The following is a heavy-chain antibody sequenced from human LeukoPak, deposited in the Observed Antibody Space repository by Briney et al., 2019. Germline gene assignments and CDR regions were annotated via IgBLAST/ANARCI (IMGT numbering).Heavy chain of an antibody. V-gene: IGHV3-11*04. CDR1: GVSFSDYY. CDR2: IDTGGSIT. CDR3: ARILEGYHYYMDV. J-gene: IGHJ6*03. D-gene: IGHD6-13*01. Sequence: GGSLRLSCAASGVSFSDYYMSWIRQAPGKGLQWVSYIDTGGSITYYAGSVKGRFTISRDNAKNSLYLQVNSLRVEDTAVYYCARILEGYHYYMDVRGKGTTVTVSS.